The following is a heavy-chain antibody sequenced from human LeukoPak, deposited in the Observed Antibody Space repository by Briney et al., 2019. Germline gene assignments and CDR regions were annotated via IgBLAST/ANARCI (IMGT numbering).Heavy chain of an antibody. CDR1: GFTFANYA. Sequence: GGSLRLSCAVSGFTFANYAMTWVRQAPGKGLESVSSISTDGTTYYAHSVKGRFTLSRDNSKNTLYLQMSSLRAEDTAVYYCAKLGHGGYYSYMDVWGKGTTVTVSS. V-gene: IGHV3-23*01. D-gene: IGHD3-16*01. CDR3: AKLGHGGYYSYMDV. J-gene: IGHJ6*03. CDR2: ISTDGTT.